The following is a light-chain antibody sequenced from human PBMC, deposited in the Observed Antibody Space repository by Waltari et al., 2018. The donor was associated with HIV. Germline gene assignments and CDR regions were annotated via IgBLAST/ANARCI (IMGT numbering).Light chain of an antibody. V-gene: IGLV2-23*01. CDR3: CSYGGFTTYV. CDR2: EDT. J-gene: IGLJ1*01. Sequence: QSALTQPASVPGSPGQSLTISCIGTSSDIGGYSLVSWYQPNPCKAPQLLIFEDTERPSGVSNRFSASKSGTTASLTISGLLAEDAADYYCCSYGGFTTYVFGSGTKVTVL. CDR1: SSDIGGYSL.